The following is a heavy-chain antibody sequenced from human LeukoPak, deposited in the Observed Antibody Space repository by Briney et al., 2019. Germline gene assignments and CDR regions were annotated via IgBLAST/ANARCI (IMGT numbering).Heavy chain of an antibody. J-gene: IGHJ4*02. V-gene: IGHV4-30-4*02. Sequence: SETLSLTCTVSGGSINSGDYYWRWIRQPPGKGLEWVGYIYYSGSTYYNPSLKSRVTISLDTSKNQFSLKLSSVTAADTAVYYCARGSDILTGYYTDGITKIDYWGQGHLLTVSS. CDR2: IYYSGST. D-gene: IGHD3-9*01. CDR1: GGSINSGDYY. CDR3: ARGSDILTGYYTDGITKIDY.